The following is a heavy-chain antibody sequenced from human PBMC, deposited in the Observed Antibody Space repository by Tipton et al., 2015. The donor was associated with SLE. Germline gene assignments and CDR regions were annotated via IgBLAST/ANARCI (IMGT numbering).Heavy chain of an antibody. CDR2: INPNSGGT. CDR1: EYIFTGHY. D-gene: IGHD6-6*01. J-gene: IGHJ3*02. CDR3: ATGGIATRRPWAFDI. V-gene: IGHV1-2*02. Sequence: QSGAEVKKPGASVKVSCKASEYIFTGHYMHWVRQAPGQGLEWMGWINPNSGGTNYAQNFQGRVTMTSDTSISTASMELSSLRSDDTAVYYCATGGIATRRPWAFDIWGQGTMVTVSS.